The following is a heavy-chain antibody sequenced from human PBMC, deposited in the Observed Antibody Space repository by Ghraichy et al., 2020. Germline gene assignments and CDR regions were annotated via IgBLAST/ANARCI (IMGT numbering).Heavy chain of an antibody. Sequence: GGSRLSCAASGFSFSDAWMNWVRLAPGKGLEWVGRIRSSAGGGAADYAAPVKGRFTISRDDSRNTLYLQMNSLKTEDTAIFYCSTDVSHGTALRGFWCQGTLVTVSS. J-gene: IGHJ4*02. V-gene: IGHV3-15*07. CDR1: GFSFSDAW. CDR2: IRSSAGGGAA. D-gene: IGHD2-21*02. CDR3: STDVSHGTALRGF.